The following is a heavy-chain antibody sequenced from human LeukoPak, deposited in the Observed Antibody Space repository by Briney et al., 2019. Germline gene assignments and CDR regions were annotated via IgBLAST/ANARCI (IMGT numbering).Heavy chain of an antibody. D-gene: IGHD3-9*01. Sequence: GASVKVSCKVSGYTFTNYYMHWVRQAPGQGLEWMGLISPSGGSTSYAQKFQGRVTMTSDTSTTTVYMELSSLRSEDTAVYYCARSKALRLDDIYSWGQGTLVTVSS. CDR3: ARSKALRLDDIYS. V-gene: IGHV1-46*01. CDR1: GYTFTNYY. J-gene: IGHJ4*02. CDR2: ISPSGGST.